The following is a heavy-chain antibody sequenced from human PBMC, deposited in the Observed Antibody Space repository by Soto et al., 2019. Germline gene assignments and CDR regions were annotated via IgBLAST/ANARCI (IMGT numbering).Heavy chain of an antibody. J-gene: IGHJ4*02. CDR3: AKTASMTIRDGFDH. CDR1: GFTFSSYD. D-gene: IGHD4-17*01. V-gene: IGHV3-23*01. Sequence: EVQVLESGGGLVQPGGSLRLSCAASGFTFSSYDMSWVRQAPGQGLEWVSAISGSGSNPYYEDSVKGRFTISRDNSKNTLYLQMNSLRAEDTALYYGAKTASMTIRDGFDHWGQGTLVTFAS. CDR2: ISGSGSNP.